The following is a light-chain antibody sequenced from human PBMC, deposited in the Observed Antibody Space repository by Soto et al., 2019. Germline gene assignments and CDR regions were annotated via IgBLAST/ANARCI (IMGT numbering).Light chain of an antibody. CDR3: KQYGSSPRT. V-gene: IGKV1D-16*01. CDR2: AAY. CDR1: QGISSW. Sequence: DIQMTQSQSSLFASVGARVPILGRASQGISSWLAWYQQKPEKAPKSLIYAAYSLQSGVQSRFSGSGSGTDFTLTIRSLQPEDFAVYYCKQYGSSPRTFGQGTKVDI. J-gene: IGKJ1*01.